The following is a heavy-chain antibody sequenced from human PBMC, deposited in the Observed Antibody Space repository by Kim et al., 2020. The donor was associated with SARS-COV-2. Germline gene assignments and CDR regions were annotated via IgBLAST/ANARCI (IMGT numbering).Heavy chain of an antibody. V-gene: IGHV3-21*01. CDR1: GFTFSSYS. CDR3: ASRRSLRAAATGY. D-gene: IGHD6-13*01. J-gene: IGHJ4*02. Sequence: GGSLRLSCAASGFTFSSYSMNWVRQAPGKGLEWVSSISSSSSYIYYADSVKGRFTISRDNAKNSLYLQMNSLRAEDTAVYYCASRRSLRAAATGYWGQGTLVTVSS. CDR2: ISSSSSYI.